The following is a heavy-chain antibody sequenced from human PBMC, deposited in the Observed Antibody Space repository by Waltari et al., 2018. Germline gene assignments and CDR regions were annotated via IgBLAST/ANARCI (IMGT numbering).Heavy chain of an antibody. CDR2: IGTAGDT. CDR3: ARGYGGYEEGVGRGGSYYFDY. CDR1: GFTFSSYD. J-gene: IGHJ4*02. V-gene: IGHV3-13*01. D-gene: IGHD5-12*01. Sequence: EVQLVESGGGLVQPGGSLRLSCAASGFTFSSYDMPWVRQPPAKGPGWVSAIGTAGDTYYPGSVKGRFTISRENAKNSLYLQMNSLRAEDTAVYYCARGYGGYEEGVGRGGSYYFDYWGQGTLVTVSS.